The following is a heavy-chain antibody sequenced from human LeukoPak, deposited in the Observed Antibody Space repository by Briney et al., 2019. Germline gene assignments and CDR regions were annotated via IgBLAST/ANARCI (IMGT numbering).Heavy chain of an antibody. CDR1: EFTINDAW. Sequence: PGGSLRLSXAASEFTINDAWMSWVRQAPGKGLEWDGRIKSKTDGGTTEYAAPVKGRFTISRDDSKNTLYLQMNSLKTEDTAMYYCSSWGSTPGVSSDDYWGQGTLVTVSS. J-gene: IGHJ4*02. CDR3: SSWGSTPGVSSDDY. CDR2: IKSKTDGGTT. V-gene: IGHV3-15*01. D-gene: IGHD6-6*01.